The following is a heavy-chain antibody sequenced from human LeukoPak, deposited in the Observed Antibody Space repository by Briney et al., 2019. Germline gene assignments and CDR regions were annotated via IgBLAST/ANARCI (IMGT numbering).Heavy chain of an antibody. V-gene: IGHV4-39*01. D-gene: IGHD2-2*02. CDR1: GGSFSGYY. J-gene: IGHJ6*02. CDR2: IYYSGST. CDR3: ARLGDPVYCSSTSCYTEYYYYGMDV. Sequence: SETLSLTCAVYGGSFSGYYWGWVRQPPGKGLEWIGSIYYSGSTYYNPSLKSRVTISVDTSKNQFSLKLSSVTAADTAVYYCARLGDPVYCSSTSCYTEYYYYGMDVWGQGTTVTVSS.